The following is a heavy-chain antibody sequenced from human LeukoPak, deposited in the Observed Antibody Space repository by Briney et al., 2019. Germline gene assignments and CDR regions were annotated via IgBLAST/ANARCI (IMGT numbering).Heavy chain of an antibody. CDR2: IRSKTYGGTR. V-gene: IGHV3-49*03. Sequence: GGSLRLSCTASGFAFGDYAMSWFRQAPGKGLEWVGFIRSKTYGGTRDYAASVKGRFTISRDDSKSIAYLQMNSLKTEDTAVYYCTSTYYDILTGYRPLDYWGQGTLVTVSS. J-gene: IGHJ4*02. CDR3: TSTYYDILTGYRPLDY. D-gene: IGHD3-9*01. CDR1: GFAFGDYA.